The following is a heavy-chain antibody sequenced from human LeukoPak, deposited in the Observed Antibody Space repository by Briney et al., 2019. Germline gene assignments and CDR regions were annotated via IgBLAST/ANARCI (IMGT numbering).Heavy chain of an antibody. D-gene: IGHD6-13*01. CDR3: ARHRIAAAVAFYFDS. CDR1: GFTFDSYA. CDR2: ISYDGNEK. Sequence: GGSLRLSCVASGFTFDSYAMNWVRQAPGKGLEWVALISYDGNEKYYADSVQGRFTISRDNSMSTLNLHMNSLKSEDTAIYYCARHRIAAAVAFYFDSWGQGALVAVSS. J-gene: IGHJ4*02. V-gene: IGHV3-30-3*01.